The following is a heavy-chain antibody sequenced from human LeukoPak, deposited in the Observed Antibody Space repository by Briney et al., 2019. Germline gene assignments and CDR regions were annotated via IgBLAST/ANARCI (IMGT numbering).Heavy chain of an antibody. V-gene: IGHV4-34*01. D-gene: IGHD6-19*01. CDR2: INHSGST. J-gene: IGHJ4*02. CDR1: GGSFSAYY. Sequence: SETLSLTCAVYGGSFSAYYWSWIRQPPGKGLEWIGEINHSGSTNYNTSLKSRVTISVDTSKNQFSLKLSSVTAADTAVYYCARVGSSGWHPGFDYWGQRTLVTVSS. CDR3: ARVGSSGWHPGFDY.